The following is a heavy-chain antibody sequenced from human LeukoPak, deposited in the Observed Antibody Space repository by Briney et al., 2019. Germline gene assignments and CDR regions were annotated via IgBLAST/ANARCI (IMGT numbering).Heavy chain of an antibody. CDR2: INPNSGGT. CDR3: ARDWGYCSSTSCYTFDYYYYYMDV. CDR1: GYTFTGYY. Sequence: GASVKVSCKASGYTFTGYYMHWVRQAPGQGLEWMGWINPNSGGTNYAQKFQGRVTMTRDTSISTAYMELSRLRSDDTAVYYCARDWGYCSSTSCYTFDYYYYYMDVWGKGTTVTVSS. D-gene: IGHD2-2*02. J-gene: IGHJ6*03. V-gene: IGHV1-2*02.